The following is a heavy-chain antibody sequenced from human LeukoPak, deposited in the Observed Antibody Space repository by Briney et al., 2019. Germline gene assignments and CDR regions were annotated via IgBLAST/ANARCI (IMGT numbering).Heavy chain of an antibody. CDR2: ISGGGEST. CDR1: GFTFSSHA. CDR3: AKGKYSSGGVPDY. D-gene: IGHD6-19*01. J-gene: IGHJ4*02. V-gene: IGHV3-23*01. Sequence: GGSLRLSCAASGFTFSSHAMNWVRQAPGKGLEWVSSISGGGESTYCADSVKGRFTVSRDNSKNTLYLQINSLRGEDTAVYYCAKGKYSSGGVPDYWGQGTLVTVSS.